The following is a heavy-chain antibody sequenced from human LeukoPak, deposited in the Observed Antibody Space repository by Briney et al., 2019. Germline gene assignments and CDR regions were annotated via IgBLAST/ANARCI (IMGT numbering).Heavy chain of an antibody. V-gene: IGHV3-21*01. CDR1: GFTFSSYS. J-gene: IGHJ4*02. Sequence: GGSLRLSCAASGFTFSSYSMNWVRQAPGKGLEWVSSISSSSSYIYYADSVKDRFTISRDNAKNSLYLQMNSLRAEDTAVYYCAPVEMAVDYWGQGTLVTVSP. CDR3: APVEMAVDY. D-gene: IGHD5-24*01. CDR2: ISSSSSYI.